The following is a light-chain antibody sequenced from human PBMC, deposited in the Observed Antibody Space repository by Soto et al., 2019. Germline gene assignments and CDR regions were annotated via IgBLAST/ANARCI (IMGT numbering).Light chain of an antibody. CDR2: DVS. Sequence: QSALAQPPSASGSPGQSVTISCTGTSSDVGAYNYVSWYQQHRGKAPKLIIYDVSQRPSGIPDRFSGSKSGNTASLTVSGLQAEDEAVYYCNSFAVSAHVVFGGGTQLTVL. V-gene: IGLV2-8*01. CDR1: SSDVGAYNY. J-gene: IGLJ2*01. CDR3: NSFAVSAHVV.